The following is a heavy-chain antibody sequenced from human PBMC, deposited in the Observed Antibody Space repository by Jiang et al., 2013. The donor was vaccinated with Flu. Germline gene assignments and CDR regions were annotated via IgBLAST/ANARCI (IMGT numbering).Heavy chain of an antibody. CDR3: AKLRGYGDSDPFDY. V-gene: IGHV3-33*06. D-gene: IGHD4-17*01. J-gene: IGHJ4*02. CDR2: IWYDGSNK. Sequence: WVAVIWYDGSNKYYADSVKGRFTISRDNSKNTLYLQMNSLRAEDTAVYYCAKLRGYGDSDPFDYWGQGTLVTVSS.